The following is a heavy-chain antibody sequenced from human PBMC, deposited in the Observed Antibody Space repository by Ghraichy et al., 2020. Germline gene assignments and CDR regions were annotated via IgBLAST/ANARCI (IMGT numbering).Heavy chain of an antibody. CDR2: IYYSGST. CDR1: GGSISSYY. Sequence: SETLSLTCTVSGGSISSYYWSWIPQPPGKGLEWIGYIYYSGSTNYNPSLKSRVTISVDTSKNQFSLKLSSVTAADTAVYYCARHGSTSDSFDYWGQGTLVTVSS. CDR3: ARHGSTSDSFDY. J-gene: IGHJ4*02. D-gene: IGHD2-2*01. V-gene: IGHV4-59*08.